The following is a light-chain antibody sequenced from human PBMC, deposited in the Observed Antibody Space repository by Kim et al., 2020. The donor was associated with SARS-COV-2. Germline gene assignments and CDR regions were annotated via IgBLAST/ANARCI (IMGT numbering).Light chain of an antibody. Sequence: ALGQTVRITCQGDSLRSYYASCYQQKPGQAPVVVIYGKNNRPSGIPDRFSGSSSGNTASLTIAGAQAEDEADYYCNSRDSSTNRLVFGGGTQLTVL. CDR3: NSRDSSTNRLV. J-gene: IGLJ2*01. V-gene: IGLV3-19*01. CDR2: GKN. CDR1: SLRSYY.